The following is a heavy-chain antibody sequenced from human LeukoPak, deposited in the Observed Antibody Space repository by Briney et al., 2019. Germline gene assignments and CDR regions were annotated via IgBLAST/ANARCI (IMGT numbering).Heavy chain of an antibody. CDR2: SYYSGST. CDR1: GGSISSSSYY. Sequence: PSQTLSLTCTVSGGSISSSSYYWGWIRQPPGKGLEWIGSSYYSGSTYYNPSLKSRVTISVDTSKNQFSLKLSSVTAADTAVYYCARHDYDYVWGSYRWLHYYGMDVWGQGTTVTVSS. J-gene: IGHJ6*02. D-gene: IGHD3-16*02. CDR3: ARHDYDYVWGSYRWLHYYGMDV. V-gene: IGHV4-39*01.